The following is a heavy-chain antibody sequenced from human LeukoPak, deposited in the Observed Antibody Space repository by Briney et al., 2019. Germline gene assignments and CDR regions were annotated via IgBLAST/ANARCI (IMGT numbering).Heavy chain of an antibody. D-gene: IGHD1-26*01. CDR2: IVPIFDTA. V-gene: IGHV1-69*13. Sequence: GASVKVSCKASDYSFSSYGVSWVRQAPGQGLEWMGRIVPIFDTANYAQKFQDRVTITADESTSTAYMELSSLRSDDTAVYYCAREWGSSGSYFDYWGPGTLVTVSS. CDR3: AREWGSSGSYFDY. J-gene: IGHJ4*02. CDR1: DYSFSSYG.